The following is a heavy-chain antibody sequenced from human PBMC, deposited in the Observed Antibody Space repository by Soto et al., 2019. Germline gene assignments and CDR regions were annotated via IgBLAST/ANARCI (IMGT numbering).Heavy chain of an antibody. CDR1: GGSISSSSYY. D-gene: IGHD4-17*01. V-gene: IGHV4-39*01. J-gene: IGHJ5*02. CDR3: ACCYGDYEYGWFDP. CDR2: IYYSGST. Sequence: PSETLSLTCTVSGGSISSSSYYWGWIRQPPGKGLEWIGSIYYSGSTYYNPSLKSRVTISVDTSKNQFSLKLSSVTAADTAVYYCACCYGDYEYGWFDPWGQGTLVTVSS.